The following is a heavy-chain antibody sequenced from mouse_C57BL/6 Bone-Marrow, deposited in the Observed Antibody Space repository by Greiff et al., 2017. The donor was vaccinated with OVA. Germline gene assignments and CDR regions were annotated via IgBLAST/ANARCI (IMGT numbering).Heavy chain of an antibody. CDR1: GFNIKDDY. CDR2: IDPENGDT. Sequence: EVQLVESGAELVRPGASVKLSCTASGFNIKDDYMHWVKQRPEQGLEWIGWIDPENGDTEYASKFQGKATITADTSSNTAYLQLSSLTSEDTAVYYCTTRWLLKAMDYWGQGTSVTVSS. V-gene: IGHV14-4*01. D-gene: IGHD2-3*01. CDR3: TTRWLLKAMDY. J-gene: IGHJ4*01.